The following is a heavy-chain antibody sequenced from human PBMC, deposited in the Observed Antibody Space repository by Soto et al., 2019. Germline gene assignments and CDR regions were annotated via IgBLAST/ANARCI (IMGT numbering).Heavy chain of an antibody. V-gene: IGHV1-8*02. J-gene: IGHJ6*03. Sequence: GASVKVSCKASGYTFINYYIHWVRQAPGHGLEWMGRMNPNSGNTGYAQKFQGRVTMTRNTSISTAYMELSSLRSEDTAVYYCARVAYCGGDCSYYMDVWGKGTTVTVSS. CDR1: GYTFINYY. CDR3: ARVAYCGGDCSYYMDV. CDR2: MNPNSGNT. D-gene: IGHD2-21*01.